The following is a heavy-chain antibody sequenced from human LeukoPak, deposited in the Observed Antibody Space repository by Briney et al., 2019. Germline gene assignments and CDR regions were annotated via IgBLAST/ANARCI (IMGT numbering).Heavy chain of an antibody. D-gene: IGHD4-17*01. CDR2: IYHSGST. CDR3: ARDLFSYGDPGGWFDY. CDR1: GYSISSGYY. J-gene: IGHJ4*02. V-gene: IGHV4-38-2*02. Sequence: PSETLSLTCTVSGYSISSGYYWGWIRQPPGKGLEWIGSIYHSGSTYYNPSLKSRVTISVDTSKNQFSLKLSSVTAADTAVYYCARDLFSYGDPGGWFDYWGQGTLVTVSS.